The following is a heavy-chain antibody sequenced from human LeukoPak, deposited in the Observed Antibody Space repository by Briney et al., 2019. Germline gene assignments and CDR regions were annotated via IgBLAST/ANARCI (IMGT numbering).Heavy chain of an antibody. CDR1: GGTFSSYA. D-gene: IGHD2-15*01. Sequence: SVKVSCKASGGTFSSYAISWVRQAPGQGLEWMGGIIPIFGTANYAQKFQGRVTITTDESTSTAYMELSRLRSDDTAVYYCASVLVDPFDYWGQGTLVTVSS. CDR2: IIPIFGTA. J-gene: IGHJ4*02. CDR3: ASVLVDPFDY. V-gene: IGHV1-69*05.